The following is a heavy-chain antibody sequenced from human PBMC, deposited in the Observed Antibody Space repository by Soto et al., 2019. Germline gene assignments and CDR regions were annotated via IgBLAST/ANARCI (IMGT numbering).Heavy chain of an antibody. V-gene: IGHV3-21*06. CDR1: GFTFSTYN. CDR2: ISSGSNYI. D-gene: IGHD6-19*01. CDR3: ARTSSGWSRYVDY. Sequence: EVQLVESGGGLVKPGGSLRLSCAASGFTFSTYNMNWVRQAPGKGLEWVSFISSGSNYIYYADSMKGRFTISRDNAKNSLYLQRNSLRDEDTAVYYCARTSSGWSRYVDYWGQGTLVTVSS. J-gene: IGHJ4*02.